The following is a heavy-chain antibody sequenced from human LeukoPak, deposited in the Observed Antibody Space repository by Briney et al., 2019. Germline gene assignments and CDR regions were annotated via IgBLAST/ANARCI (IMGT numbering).Heavy chain of an antibody. CDR3: ASSDYYDSSGYSFDY. J-gene: IGHJ4*02. CDR1: GGSVSSGSYY. D-gene: IGHD3-22*01. V-gene: IGHV4-61*01. Sequence: PSETLSLTCTVSGGSVSSGSYYWSWIRQPPGKGLEWIGYIHYSGSTNYNPSLKSRVTILVDTSENQFSLKLTSVTAADTAVYSCASSDYYDSSGYSFDYWGQGTLVIVSS. CDR2: IHYSGST.